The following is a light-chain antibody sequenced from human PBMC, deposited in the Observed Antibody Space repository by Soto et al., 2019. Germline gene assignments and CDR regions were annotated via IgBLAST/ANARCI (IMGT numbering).Light chain of an antibody. CDR3: HHYNNFPPYT. V-gene: IGKV3D-15*01. J-gene: IGKJ2*01. Sequence: EIVMTQSPATLSVSPGKRATLSCRASQTISSDLAWYQHKPGQTPKLVIFGASNRAAGIPARFSGSGSGTEVTLTISSLQSEDFEVYYCHHYNNFPPYTFGQGTKLEIK. CDR1: QTISSD. CDR2: GAS.